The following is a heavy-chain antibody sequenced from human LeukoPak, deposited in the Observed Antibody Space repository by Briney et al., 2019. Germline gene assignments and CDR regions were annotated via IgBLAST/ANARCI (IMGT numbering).Heavy chain of an antibody. CDR3: ARAPSEVGGYYPEYFRH. CDR2: IKSNGKT. Sequence: GGSLRLSCEASGFTFSRYWMHWVRQAPGKGLLWVSRIKSNGKTNYADSVKGRFTISRDNAKNTVSLQMNSLRADDTGVYYCARAPSEVGGYYPEYFRHWGQGTLVTVSS. D-gene: IGHD3-3*01. J-gene: IGHJ1*01. CDR1: GFTFSRYW. V-gene: IGHV3-74*01.